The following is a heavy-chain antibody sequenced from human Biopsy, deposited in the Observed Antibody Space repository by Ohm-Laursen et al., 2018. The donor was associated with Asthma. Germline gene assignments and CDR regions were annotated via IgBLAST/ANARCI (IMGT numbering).Heavy chain of an antibody. Sequence: SLRLSCTAPGFTFSSYGMNWVRQAPGKGLEWVAIISHDGTAEYYADSVKGRFTISRDNSRDTVSLQMNSLRADDTAVYYCAKGWYFDSWGQGTQVTVSS. CDR2: ISHDGTAE. D-gene: IGHD6-13*01. CDR1: GFTFSSYG. CDR3: AKGWYFDS. J-gene: IGHJ4*02. V-gene: IGHV3-30*18.